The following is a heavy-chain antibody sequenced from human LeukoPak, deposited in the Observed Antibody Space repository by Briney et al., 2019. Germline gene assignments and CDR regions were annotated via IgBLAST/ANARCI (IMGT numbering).Heavy chain of an antibody. J-gene: IGHJ4*02. V-gene: IGHV4-59*01. Sequence: PSETLSLTCTVSGGSISSYYWSWIRQPPGKGLEWIGYIYYSGSTNYNPSLKSRVTISVDTSKNQFSLKLSSVTAADTAVYYCASPYYYDGSSYYHFFDHWGQGTLVTVSS. CDR1: GGSISSYY. CDR2: IYYSGST. CDR3: ASPYYYDGSSYYHFFDH. D-gene: IGHD3-22*01.